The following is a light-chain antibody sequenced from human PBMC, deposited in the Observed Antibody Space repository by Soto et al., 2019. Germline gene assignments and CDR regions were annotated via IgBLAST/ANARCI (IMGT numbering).Light chain of an antibody. Sequence: QSVLTQPASVSGSPGQSIAISCTGTNSDVGGYNYVSWHQQHPGKAPKVLISVVSNRPSGVSNRFSGSKSGNTASLTISGLQAEDEADYYCSSYRSGGTFVFGSGTKLTVL. CDR2: VVS. CDR1: NSDVGGYNY. J-gene: IGLJ1*01. CDR3: SSYRSGGTFV. V-gene: IGLV2-14*01.